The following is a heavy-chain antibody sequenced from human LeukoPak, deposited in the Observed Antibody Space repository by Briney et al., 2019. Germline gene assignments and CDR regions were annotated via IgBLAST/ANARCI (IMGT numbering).Heavy chain of an antibody. V-gene: IGHV4-4*07. D-gene: IGHD6-13*01. CDR1: GGSISGYY. CDR2: IYSNGDT. J-gene: IGHJ4*02. CDR3: ARAAGAAGGQYFDY. Sequence: SETLSLTCTVSGGSISGYYWSWIRQPAGQGLEWIGRIYSNGDTRYNPALQSRVTMSVDTSKNQLSPKLGPVTAADTAVYYCARAAGAAGGQYFDYWGQGTLVTVSS.